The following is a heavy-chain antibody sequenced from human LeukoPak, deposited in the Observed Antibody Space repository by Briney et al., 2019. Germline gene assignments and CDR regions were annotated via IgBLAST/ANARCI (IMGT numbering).Heavy chain of an antibody. D-gene: IGHD4-17*01. CDR1: GYTFTGYY. CDR2: INPNSGGT. CDR3: ARDLVFAVTKATDY. J-gene: IGHJ4*02. Sequence: ASVKVSCKASGYTFTGYYMHWVRQAPGQGLERMGRINPNSGGTNYAQKFQGRVTMTRDTSISTAYTELSRLRSDDTAVYYCARDLVFAVTKATDYWGQGTLVTVSS. V-gene: IGHV1-2*06.